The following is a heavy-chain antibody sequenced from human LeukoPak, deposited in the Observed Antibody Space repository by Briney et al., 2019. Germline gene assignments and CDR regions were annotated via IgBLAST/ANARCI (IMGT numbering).Heavy chain of an antibody. Sequence: SETLSLTCAVYGESFSGYYWSWIRQPPGRGLEWIGEINHSGSTSYSASLKSRVTISVDTSKNQFSLKLNSVTAADTAVYYCARGDIAVGGAPFDYWGQGTLVTVSS. CDR2: INHSGST. CDR1: GESFSGYY. CDR3: ARGDIAVGGAPFDY. V-gene: IGHV4-34*01. J-gene: IGHJ4*02. D-gene: IGHD6-13*01.